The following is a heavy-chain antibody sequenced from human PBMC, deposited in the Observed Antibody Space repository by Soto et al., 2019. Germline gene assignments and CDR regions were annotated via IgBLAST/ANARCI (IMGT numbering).Heavy chain of an antibody. Sequence: QVQLQESGPGLVNPSQTLSLTCTVSGGSITRGGYYWTWIRQHPGKGLEWIGYIYYSGSTYYNPSLKSRLTISVDTSKNQFSLKLSSVTAADTAVYYCARVDSGGYAYFDYWGQGTLVTVSS. CDR2: IYYSGST. V-gene: IGHV4-31*03. D-gene: IGHD5-12*01. CDR1: GGSITRGGYY. CDR3: ARVDSGGYAYFDY. J-gene: IGHJ4*02.